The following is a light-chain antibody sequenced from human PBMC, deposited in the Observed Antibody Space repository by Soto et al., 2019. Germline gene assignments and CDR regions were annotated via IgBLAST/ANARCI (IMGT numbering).Light chain of an antibody. J-gene: IGKJ1*01. CDR1: QSVTSSY. CDR3: QQYGSSGT. CDR2: GAS. Sequence: EIGLQPSPGTLSVAPGERVPLSRRASQSVTSSYLAWYQQKPGQAPRLLMYGASSRATGIPDRFSGSGSGTDFTLTISRLEPEDFAVYYCQQYGSSGTFGQGTKVDIK. V-gene: IGKV3-20*01.